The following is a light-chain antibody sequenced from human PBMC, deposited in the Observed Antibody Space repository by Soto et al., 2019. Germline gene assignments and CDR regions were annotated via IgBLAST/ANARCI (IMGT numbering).Light chain of an antibody. CDR1: SSDVGVYNF. Sequence: QSALTQPRSVSGSPGQSVTISCTGTSSDVGVYNFVSWYQQRPGKAPKLMIYEVSNRPSGVSNRFSGSKSGTTASLTISGLQGDDEADYYCSSYTSSGTQGVFGTGTKLTVL. J-gene: IGLJ1*01. V-gene: IGLV2-14*01. CDR2: EVS. CDR3: SSYTSSGTQGV.